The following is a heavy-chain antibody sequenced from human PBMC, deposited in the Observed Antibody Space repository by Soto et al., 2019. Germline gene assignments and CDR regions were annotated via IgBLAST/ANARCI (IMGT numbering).Heavy chain of an antibody. CDR3: AKDMAVAGMFSYYDYGMDV. D-gene: IGHD6-19*01. CDR1: GFTFSSYG. V-gene: IGHV3-30*18. J-gene: IGHJ6*02. Sequence: PGGSLRLSCPASGFTFSSYGMHRVRQAPGKGLEWVAVISYDGSNKYYADSVKGRFTISRDNSKNTLYLQMNSLRDEDTAVYYCAKDMAVAGMFSYYDYGMDVCGQGTTVTVSS. CDR2: ISYDGSNK.